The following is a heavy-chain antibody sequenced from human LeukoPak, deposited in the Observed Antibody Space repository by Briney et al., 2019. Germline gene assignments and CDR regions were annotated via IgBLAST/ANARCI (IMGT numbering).Heavy chain of an antibody. Sequence: GGSLRLSCAASGFTFSSYSMNWVRQAPGKGLEWVSSISSSSSYIYYADSVKGRFTISRDNAKNSLYLQMSSLRAEDTAVYYCARDTARIQLWLPASEAFDIWGQGTMVTVSS. V-gene: IGHV3-21*01. CDR2: ISSSSSYI. CDR3: ARDTARIQLWLPASEAFDI. D-gene: IGHD5-18*01. CDR1: GFTFSSYS. J-gene: IGHJ3*02.